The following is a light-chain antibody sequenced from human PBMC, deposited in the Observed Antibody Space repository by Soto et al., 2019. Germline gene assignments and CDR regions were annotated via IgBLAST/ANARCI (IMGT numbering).Light chain of an antibody. CDR1: QSVSNN. CDR3: QHYNNSPPLT. V-gene: IGKV3-15*01. J-gene: IGKJ1*01. CDR2: GAS. Sequence: EIVMTQSPAILSVSPGERATLSCRTSQSVSNNLAWYQQKPGQPPRLIIYGASTRATGVPARFSGSGSGTAFSLTISGLQSEDFSVYYCQHYNNSPPLTFGQGTKVEIK.